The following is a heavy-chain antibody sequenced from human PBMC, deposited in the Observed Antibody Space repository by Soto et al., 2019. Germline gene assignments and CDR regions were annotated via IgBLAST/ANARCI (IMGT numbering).Heavy chain of an antibody. CDR2: INHSGST. Sequence: QVQLQQWGAGLLKPSETLSLTCAVYGGSFSGYYWSWILQPPGKGLEGIGEINHSGSTNYNPSLKSRVTISVDTSKNQFSLKLSSVTAADTAVYYCARGLTPENAPIPIFDYWGQGTLVTVSS. D-gene: IGHD2-2*02. CDR1: GGSFSGYY. J-gene: IGHJ4*02. CDR3: ARGLTPENAPIPIFDY. V-gene: IGHV4-34*01.